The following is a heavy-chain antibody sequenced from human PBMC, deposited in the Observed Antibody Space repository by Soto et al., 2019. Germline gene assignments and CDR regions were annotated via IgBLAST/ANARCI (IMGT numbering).Heavy chain of an antibody. CDR3: ARRGVEAAGTLTAFDI. V-gene: IGHV1-8*01. CDR1: GYTFTSYD. Sequence: ASVKVSCKASGYTFTSYDINWVRQATGQGLEWMGWMNPNSGNTGYAQKFQGRVTMTRNTSISTAYMELSSLRSEDTAVYYCARRGVEAAGTLTAFDIWGQGTMVTV. CDR2: MNPNSGNT. J-gene: IGHJ3*02. D-gene: IGHD6-13*01.